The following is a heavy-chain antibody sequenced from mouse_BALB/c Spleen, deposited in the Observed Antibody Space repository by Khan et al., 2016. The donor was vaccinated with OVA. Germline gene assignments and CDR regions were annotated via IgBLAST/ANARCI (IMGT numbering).Heavy chain of an antibody. CDR1: GFNIEDYY. CDR2: IDPENGDT. CDR3: ARRGYGNYLIAY. D-gene: IGHD2-1*01. V-gene: IGHV14-1*02. J-gene: IGHJ3*01. Sequence: VQLKESGAELVRPGALVKLSCKASGFNIEDYYMNWVKQRPEQGLEWIGWIDPENGDTIYDPKFQGKASITADTSSTTAYLQLSSLTSEDTAVYVCARRGYGNYLIAYWGQGTLVTVSA.